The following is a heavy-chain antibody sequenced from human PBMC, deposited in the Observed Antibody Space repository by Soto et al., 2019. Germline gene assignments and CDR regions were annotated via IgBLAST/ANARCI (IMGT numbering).Heavy chain of an antibody. CDR3: ARSEGSSGWYAFDI. D-gene: IGHD6-19*01. J-gene: IGHJ3*02. CDR2: ISAYNGNT. Sequence: GESLKISCKASGYTFTSYGISWVRQAPGQGLEWMGWISAYNGNTNYAQKLQGRVTMTTDTSTSTAYMELRSLRSDDTAVYYCARSEGSSGWYAFDIWGQGTMVTVSS. CDR1: GYTFTSYG. V-gene: IGHV1-18*01.